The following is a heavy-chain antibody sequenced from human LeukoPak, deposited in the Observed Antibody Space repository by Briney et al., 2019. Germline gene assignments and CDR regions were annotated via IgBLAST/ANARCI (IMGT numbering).Heavy chain of an antibody. CDR1: GYSFTSYW. D-gene: IGHD4-23*01. V-gene: IGHV5-51*01. Sequence: GESLKISCKGSGYSFTSYWIGWVRQMPGKGLEWMGIIYPGDSDTRYSPSFQVQVTISADKSISTAYLQWSSLKASDTAMYYCARHARTDYGGNSLDYWGQGTLVTVSS. CDR3: ARHARTDYGGNSLDY. CDR2: IYPGDSDT. J-gene: IGHJ4*02.